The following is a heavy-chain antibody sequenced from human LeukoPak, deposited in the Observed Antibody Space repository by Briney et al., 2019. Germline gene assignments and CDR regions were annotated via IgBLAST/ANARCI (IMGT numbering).Heavy chain of an antibody. Sequence: GGSLRLSCAASGFTFSDYYMSWIRQAPGKGLEWVSYISSSGSTIYYADSVKGRFTISRDNAKNSLYLQMNSLRAEDTAVYYCARNMITFGGVILPGAFDIWGQGTMVTVSS. D-gene: IGHD3-16*01. CDR3: ARNMITFGGVILPGAFDI. CDR2: ISSSGSTI. J-gene: IGHJ3*02. CDR1: GFTFSDYY. V-gene: IGHV3-11*01.